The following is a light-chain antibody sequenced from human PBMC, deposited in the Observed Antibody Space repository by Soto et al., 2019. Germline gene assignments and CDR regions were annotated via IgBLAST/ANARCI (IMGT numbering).Light chain of an antibody. Sequence: QSALTQPRSVSGSPGQSVTISCTGTSSDVGGYNYVSWYQHLPGKAPKLIIYDVTKRPSGVPDRFSGSKSGNTASLISSGLQAEDEADYYCCSYAGSYGVVFGGGTKLTVL. V-gene: IGLV2-11*01. J-gene: IGLJ2*01. CDR3: CSYAGSYGVV. CDR2: DVT. CDR1: SSDVGGYNY.